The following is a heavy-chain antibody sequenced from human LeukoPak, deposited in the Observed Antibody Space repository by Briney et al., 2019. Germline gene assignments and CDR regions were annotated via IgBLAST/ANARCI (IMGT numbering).Heavy chain of an antibody. Sequence: GGSLRLSCAVSGFTFDVYGMSWVRQAPGKGLEWVSSIDRNGGRKGYADSVKGRFTISRDTAKNSLYLQMSSLRPEDTAFYYCARGWTGDPAPYFFDYWGQGTLVTGSS. J-gene: IGHJ4*02. CDR1: GFTFDVYG. CDR2: IDRNGGRK. V-gene: IGHV3-20*04. D-gene: IGHD3/OR15-3a*01. CDR3: ARGWTGDPAPYFFDY.